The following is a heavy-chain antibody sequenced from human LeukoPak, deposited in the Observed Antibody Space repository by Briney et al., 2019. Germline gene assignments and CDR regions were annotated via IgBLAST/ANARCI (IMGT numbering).Heavy chain of an antibody. CDR3: ARHEAAAPYYYYYYGMDV. V-gene: IGHV5-51*01. J-gene: IGHJ6*02. CDR1: GYSFTSYW. Sequence: GESLKISCKGSGYSFTSYWIGWVRQMPGKGLEWMGIIYPGDSDTRYSPSFQGRVTISADKSISTAYLQWSSLKASDTAMYYCARHEAAAPYYYYYYGMDVWGQGTLVSASS. D-gene: IGHD2-2*01. CDR2: IYPGDSDT.